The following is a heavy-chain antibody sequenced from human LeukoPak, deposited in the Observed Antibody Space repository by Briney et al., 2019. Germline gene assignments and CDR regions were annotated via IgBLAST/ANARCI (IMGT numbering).Heavy chain of an antibody. D-gene: IGHD3-22*01. CDR1: GFTFRSYG. CDR3: AKASMIVVAPNDAFDI. V-gene: IGHV3-30*18. CDR2: ISYDGSNK. J-gene: IGHJ3*02. Sequence: GGSLRLSCAASGFTFRSYGMHWVRQAPGKGLEWVAVISYDGSNKYYADSVKGRFTISRDNSKNTLYLQMNSLRAEDTAVYYCAKASMIVVAPNDAFDIWGQGTMVTVSS.